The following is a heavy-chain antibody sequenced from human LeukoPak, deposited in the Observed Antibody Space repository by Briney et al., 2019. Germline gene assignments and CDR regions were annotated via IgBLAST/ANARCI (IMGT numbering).Heavy chain of an antibody. CDR3: AKDNGSPGYYGMDV. Sequence: GGSLRLSCAASGFTFEDHAMHWVRQAPGKGLEWVSLIRGDDGKIYYADSVRGRFTISRDNSKNSLYPQMNSLRIEDTALYYCAKDNGSPGYYGMDVWGQGATVTVSS. CDR2: IRGDDGKI. CDR1: GFTFEDHA. V-gene: IGHV3-43*02. D-gene: IGHD5-24*01. J-gene: IGHJ6*02.